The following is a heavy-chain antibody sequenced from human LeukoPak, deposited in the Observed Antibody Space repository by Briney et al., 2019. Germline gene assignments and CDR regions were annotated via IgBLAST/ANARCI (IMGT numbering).Heavy chain of an antibody. D-gene: IGHD1-26*01. J-gene: IGHJ4*02. CDR2: IYHSGST. CDR1: GGSISSSNW. V-gene: IGHV4-4*02. CDR3: ARDRSQPVGALDY. Sequence: PSETLSLTCAVSGGSISSSNWWSWVRQPPGKGLEWIGEIYHSGSTNYNPSLKSRVTISVDKSKNQFSLKLSSVTAADTAVYYCARDRSQPVGALDYWGQGTLVTVSS.